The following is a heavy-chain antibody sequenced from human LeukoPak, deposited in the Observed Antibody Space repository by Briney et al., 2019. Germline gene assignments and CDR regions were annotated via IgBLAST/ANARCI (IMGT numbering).Heavy chain of an antibody. V-gene: IGHV3-23*01. J-gene: IGHJ2*01. CDR1: GFTFSSYA. CDR3: ARAPVYYDESRGHLKISNWYLDL. D-gene: IGHD3-22*01. CDR2: ISGSGGST. Sequence: GGSLRLSCAASGFTFSSYAMSWVRQAPGKGLEWVSAISGSGGSTYYADSVKGRFTISRDNAKNSLYLQMNSLRAEDTAVFYCARAPVYYDESRGHLKISNWYLDLWGRGTLVTVSS.